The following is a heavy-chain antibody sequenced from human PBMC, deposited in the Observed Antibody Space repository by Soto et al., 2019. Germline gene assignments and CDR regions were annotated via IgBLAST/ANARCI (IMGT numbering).Heavy chain of an antibody. V-gene: IGHV3-30*18. Sequence: GGSLRLSCAASGFTFRTYGMHWVRQAPGKGLEWVAVISYDGSNKYYADSVKGRFTISRDNSKNTLYLQMNSLRAEDTAVYYCAKGHRDDLVGATTGGWYFDLWGRGTLVTVSS. CDR2: ISYDGSNK. CDR3: AKGHRDDLVGATTGGWYFDL. D-gene: IGHD1-26*01. J-gene: IGHJ2*01. CDR1: GFTFRTYG.